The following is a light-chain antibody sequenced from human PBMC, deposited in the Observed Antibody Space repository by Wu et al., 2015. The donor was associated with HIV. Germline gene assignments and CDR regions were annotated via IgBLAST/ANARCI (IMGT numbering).Light chain of an antibody. CDR2: AAS. Sequence: EIVMTQSPGTLSLSPGERATLSCRASQSVSSNYLAWYQKKSGQAPRLLIYAASSRATGIPDRFSGSESGTDFTLTISRLEPEDFAVYYCQHYSSSPTMYTFGPGDQAGDQT. CDR3: QHYSSSPTMYT. CDR1: QSVSSNY. V-gene: IGKV3-20*01. J-gene: IGKJ2*01.